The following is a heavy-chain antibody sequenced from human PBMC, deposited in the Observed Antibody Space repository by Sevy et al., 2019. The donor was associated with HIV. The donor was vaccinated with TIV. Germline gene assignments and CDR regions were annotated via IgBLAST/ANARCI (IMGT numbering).Heavy chain of an antibody. CDR3: ARDKGRYYDFWSGYQDHHYYYGMDV. CDR2: ISSSSSYI. Sequence: GGSLRLSCAASGFTFSSYSMNWVRQAPGKGLEWVSSISSSSSYIYYADSVKGRFTISRDNAKNSLYLQMNSLRAEDTAVYYCARDKGRYYDFWSGYQDHHYYYGMDVWGQGTTVTVSS. D-gene: IGHD3-3*01. J-gene: IGHJ6*02. CDR1: GFTFSSYS. V-gene: IGHV3-21*01.